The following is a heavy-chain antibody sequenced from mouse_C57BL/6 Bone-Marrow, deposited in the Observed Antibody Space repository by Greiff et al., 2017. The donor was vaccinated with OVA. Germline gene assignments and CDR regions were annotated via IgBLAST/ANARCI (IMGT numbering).Heavy chain of an antibody. CDR2: ISSGGSYT. J-gene: IGHJ3*01. V-gene: IGHV5-6*01. Sequence: EVQGVESGGDLVKPGGSLKLSCAASGFTFSSYGMSLVRQTPDKRLEWVATISSGGSYTYYPDSVKGRFTISRDNAKNTLYLQMSRLKSKETAMYYCARHDYGSRRFAYWGQGTLVTVSA. CDR3: ARHDYGSRRFAY. D-gene: IGHD1-1*01. CDR1: GFTFSSYG.